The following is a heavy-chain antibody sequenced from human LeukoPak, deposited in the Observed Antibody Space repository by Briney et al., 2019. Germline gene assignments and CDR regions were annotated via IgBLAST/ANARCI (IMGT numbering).Heavy chain of an antibody. D-gene: IGHD4-11*01. CDR2: IKQDGREK. V-gene: IGHV3-7*01. J-gene: IGHJ4*02. Sequence: GGSLRLACAASGFTFSRYWMSWVSQAPGKGRGGVANIKQDGREKYYVDSVKGRFTISTDNAKNSLYLQMNSLRAEDTAVYYCARDKGKSPTTTSIDYWGQGTLVTVSS. CDR3: ARDKGKSPTTTSIDY. CDR1: GFTFSRYW.